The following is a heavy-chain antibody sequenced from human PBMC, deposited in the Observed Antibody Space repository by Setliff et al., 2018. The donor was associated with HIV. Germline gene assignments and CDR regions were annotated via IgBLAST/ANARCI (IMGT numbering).Heavy chain of an antibody. CDR3: ARKYYDILTGYYAADY. CDR2: ISAYNGNT. Sequence: GASVKVSCKTSGYTFTSYGITWVRQAPGQGLEWMGWISAYNGNTDYAQKFQDRVAMTTDTSTSTAYMELRSLRSGDTALYYCARKYYDILTGYYAADYWGQGTLVTVSS. CDR1: GYTFTSYG. J-gene: IGHJ4*02. V-gene: IGHV1-18*01. D-gene: IGHD3-9*01.